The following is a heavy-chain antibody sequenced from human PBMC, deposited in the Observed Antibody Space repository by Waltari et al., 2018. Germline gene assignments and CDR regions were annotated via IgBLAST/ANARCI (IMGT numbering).Heavy chain of an antibody. CDR2: RNKDGSEK. CDR3: VRDHWGPDY. J-gene: IGHJ4*02. V-gene: IGHV3-7*01. CDR1: GFTFTDYW. D-gene: IGHD7-27*01. Sequence: EVHLVESGGGLVQPGGSLRLSCAASGFTFTDYWMSWVRQAPGKGPEWVANRNKDGSEKNYVDYVKGRFTISRDNAKDSVYLQMNSLRADDTAMYYCVRDHWGPDYWGQGTLVTVSS.